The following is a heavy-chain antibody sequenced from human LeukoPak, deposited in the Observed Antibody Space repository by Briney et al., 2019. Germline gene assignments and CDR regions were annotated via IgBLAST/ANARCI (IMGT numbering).Heavy chain of an antibody. CDR1: GFTFSNAW. D-gene: IGHD1-26*01. CDR3: AKGDQWELPRAPESAAHYFDY. V-gene: IGHV3-23*01. J-gene: IGHJ4*02. CDR2: IGGSGGST. Sequence: GGSLRLSCAASGFTFSNAWMNWVRQAPGRGLEWVSAIGGSGGSTYYADSVKGRFTISRDNSKNTLYLQMNSLRAEDTAIYYCAKGDQWELPRAPESAAHYFDYWGQGTLVTVSS.